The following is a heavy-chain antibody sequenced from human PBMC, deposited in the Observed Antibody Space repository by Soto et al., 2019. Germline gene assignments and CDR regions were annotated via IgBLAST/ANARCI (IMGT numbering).Heavy chain of an antibody. D-gene: IGHD5-18*01. J-gene: IGHJ4*01. CDR1: GGSISSYY. V-gene: IGHV4-59*08. CDR3: ARMKLDTAMVINYFDY. CDR2: IYYSGST. Sequence: SETLSLTCTVSGGSISSYYWSCIRQPPGKGLEWIGYIYYSGSTNYNPSLKSRVTISVDTSKNQFSLKLSSVTAADTAVYYCARMKLDTAMVINYFDYWGHGTLVTVSS.